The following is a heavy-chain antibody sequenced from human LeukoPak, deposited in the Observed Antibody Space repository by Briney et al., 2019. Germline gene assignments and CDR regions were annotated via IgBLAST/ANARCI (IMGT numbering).Heavy chain of an antibody. Sequence: PSHTLSLTCAISGDSVSSKRAAWNWITQSPSRGLEWLGRTYYRSKRYTDYTVSLRSRLSINPDTSNNQFSLQLSSVTPEDTAVYYCARFDYGAPDYWGQGTLVTVSS. CDR3: ARFDYGAPDY. D-gene: IGHD3-16*01. CDR2: TYYRSKRYT. J-gene: IGHJ4*02. V-gene: IGHV6-1*01. CDR1: GDSVSSKRAA.